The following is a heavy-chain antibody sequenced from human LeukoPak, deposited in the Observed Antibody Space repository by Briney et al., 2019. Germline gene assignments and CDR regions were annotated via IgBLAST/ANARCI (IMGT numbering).Heavy chain of an antibody. V-gene: IGHV4-4*07. D-gene: IGHD1-26*01. CDR3: ARGLVATTGENNWFAP. CDR1: GGSISSYY. J-gene: IGHJ5*02. CDR2: IHTSGNT. Sequence: SETLSLTCSVSGGSISSYYWSWIRQPAGKGVEGMGRIHTSGNTNYNPSLTSRVTIPADKSKIQLSLKLSSVTAADTAVYYCARGLVATTGENNWFAPWGPGTLVTVSS.